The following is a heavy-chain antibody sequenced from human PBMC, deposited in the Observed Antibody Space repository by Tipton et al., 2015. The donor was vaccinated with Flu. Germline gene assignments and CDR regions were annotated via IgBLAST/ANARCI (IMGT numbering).Heavy chain of an antibody. V-gene: IGHV4-4*07. J-gene: IGHJ4*02. CDR2: IYTSGST. CDR1: GGSLSSFY. CDR3: ARHSRTRPFAL. D-gene: IGHD3-16*01. Sequence: TLSLTCTVSGGSLSSFYWSWIRQPAGKGLEWIGRIYTSGSTKYNPSLKSRVSISVDTSTNQFSLRLRSVTAADTAVYYCARHSRTRPFALWGQGSLVTVSS.